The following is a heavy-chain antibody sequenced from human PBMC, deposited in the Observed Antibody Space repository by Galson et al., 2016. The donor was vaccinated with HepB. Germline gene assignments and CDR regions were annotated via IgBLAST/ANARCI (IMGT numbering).Heavy chain of an antibody. CDR2: INKDGNDR. J-gene: IGHJ5*02. D-gene: IGHD2/OR15-2a*01. CDR3: LCYSSACPYNWFDP. V-gene: IGHV3-7*01. CDR1: GFPFGRYW. Sequence: SLRLSCAASGFPFGRYWMSWVRQAPGKGLEWVAKINKDGNDRYYVDSVNGRFTISRDNARSSLFLQMDSLSVEDTAVYYCLCYSSACPYNWFDPRGQGIQVTVSS.